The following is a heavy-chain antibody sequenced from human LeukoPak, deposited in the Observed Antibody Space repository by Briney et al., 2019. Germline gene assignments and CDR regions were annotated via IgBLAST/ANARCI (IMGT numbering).Heavy chain of an antibody. CDR3: ARVGSSSEKSDY. V-gene: IGHV1-8*01. CDR2: MNPNSGNT. J-gene: IGHJ4*02. D-gene: IGHD6-6*01. CDR1: GYTFTSYD. Sequence: ASVEVSCKASGYTFTSYDINWVRQATGQGLEWMGWMNPNSGNTGYAQKFQGRVTMTRNTSISTAYMELSSLRSEDTAVYYCARVGSSSEKSDYWGQGTLVTVSS.